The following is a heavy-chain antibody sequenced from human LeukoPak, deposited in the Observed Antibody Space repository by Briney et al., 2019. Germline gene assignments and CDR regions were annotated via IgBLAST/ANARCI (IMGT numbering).Heavy chain of an antibody. J-gene: IGHJ4*02. CDR2: SSGSGGTT. CDR3: ARGGRCDTSVYSYVGKPNFDY. Sequence: GGSLRLSCAASGFTFNSNAMSWVRQAPGKGLEWVSSSSGSGGTTYYADSVKGRFTISRDNSKNTLYLQMNSLTAEDTAVYYCARGGRCDTSVYSYVGKPNFDYWGQGTLVTVSS. D-gene: IGHD3-22*01. V-gene: IGHV3-23*01. CDR1: GFTFNSNA.